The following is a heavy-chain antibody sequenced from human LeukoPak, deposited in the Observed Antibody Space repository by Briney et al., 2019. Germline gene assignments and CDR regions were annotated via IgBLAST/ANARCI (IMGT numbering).Heavy chain of an antibody. CDR3: ARAGDYGSGSSKVFY. Sequence: GSLRLSCAASGFTVNSNYMSWVRQAPGKGLEWVSVIYSGGSTYYADSVKGRFTISRDNSKNTLYLQMNSLRAEDTAVYYCARAGDYGSGSSKVFYWGQGTLVTVSS. D-gene: IGHD3-10*01. CDR2: IYSGGST. V-gene: IGHV3-53*01. J-gene: IGHJ4*02. CDR1: GFTVNSNY.